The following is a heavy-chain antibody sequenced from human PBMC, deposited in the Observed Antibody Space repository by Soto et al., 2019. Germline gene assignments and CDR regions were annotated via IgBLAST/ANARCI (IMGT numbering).Heavy chain of an antibody. CDR3: ATFRLWSGTGWIKIWFGYYYYGMDV. D-gene: IGHD5-18*01. CDR1: GYPLTELS. J-gene: IGHJ6*02. Sequence: RXSVKVSCKVSGYPLTELSMHWVRQAPGKGLEWMGGFDPEDGETIYAQKFQGRVTMTEDTSTDTAYMELSSLRSEDTAVYYCATFRLWSGTGWIKIWFGYYYYGMDVWGQGTTVTVPS. CDR2: FDPEDGET. V-gene: IGHV1-24*01.